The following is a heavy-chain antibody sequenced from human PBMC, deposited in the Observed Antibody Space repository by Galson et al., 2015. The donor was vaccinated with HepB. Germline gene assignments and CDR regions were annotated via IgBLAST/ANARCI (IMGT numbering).Heavy chain of an antibody. Sequence: SLRLSCAASGFTFSSYAMHWVRQAPGKGLEYVSAISSNGGSTYYADSVKGRFTISRDNSKNTLYLQMSSLRAEDTAVYYCVKDPWGSDTAMDGNWYFDLWGRGTLVTVSS. CDR3: VKDPWGSDTAMDGNWYFDL. J-gene: IGHJ2*01. V-gene: IGHV3-64D*06. CDR1: GFTFSSYA. D-gene: IGHD5-18*01. CDR2: ISSNGGST.